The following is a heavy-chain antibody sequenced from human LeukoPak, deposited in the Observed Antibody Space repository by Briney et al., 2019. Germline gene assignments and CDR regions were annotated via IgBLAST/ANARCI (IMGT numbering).Heavy chain of an antibody. CDR2: TYYRSKWYN. Sequence: SQTLSLTCAISGDSVSSNSAAWNWIRQSPSRALEWLGRTYYRSKWYNDYAVSVKSRITNNPDTSKNQFSLQLNSVTPEDTAVYYCAKGNSFGELLFGYFDYWGQGTLVTVSS. CDR3: AKGNSFGELLFGYFDY. J-gene: IGHJ4*02. CDR1: GDSVSSNSAA. D-gene: IGHD3-10*01. V-gene: IGHV6-1*01.